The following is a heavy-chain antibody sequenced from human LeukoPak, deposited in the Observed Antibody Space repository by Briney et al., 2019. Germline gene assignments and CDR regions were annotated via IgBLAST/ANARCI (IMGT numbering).Heavy chain of an antibody. CDR1: GFTFSSYW. Sequence: GGSLRLSCAASGFTFSSYWMSWVRQAPGKGLEWVANIKQDGSEKYYVDSVKGRFTISRDNAKSSLYLQMNSLRAEDTAVYYCAREVYSSSWAYYYYYYMDVWGKGTTVTVSS. CDR2: IKQDGSEK. CDR3: AREVYSSSWAYYYYYYMDV. D-gene: IGHD6-13*01. J-gene: IGHJ6*03. V-gene: IGHV3-7*01.